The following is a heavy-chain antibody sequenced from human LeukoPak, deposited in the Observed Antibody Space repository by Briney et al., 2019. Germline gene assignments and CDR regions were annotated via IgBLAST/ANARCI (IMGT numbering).Heavy chain of an antibody. CDR2: IKQDGSEK. D-gene: IGHD6-13*01. CDR1: GFTFSSYW. Sequence: PGGSLRLSCAASGFTFSSYWMSWVRQAPGKGLEWVANIKQDGSEKYYVDSVKGRFTISRDNAKNSLYLQMASLRAEDTALYYCARSYSSRSFYYMDVWGKGTTVTVS. V-gene: IGHV3-7*03. J-gene: IGHJ6*03. CDR3: ARSYSSRSFYYMDV.